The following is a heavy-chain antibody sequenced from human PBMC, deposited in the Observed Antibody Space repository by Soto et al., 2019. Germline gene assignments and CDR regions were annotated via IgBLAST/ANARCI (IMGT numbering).Heavy chain of an antibody. CDR1: GRSISGYY. CDR2: VYYTGTT. J-gene: IGHJ4*02. V-gene: IGHV4-59*01. Sequence: SWSLSLTCTIPGRSISGYYWNWSRQPPGKGLEWIRYVYYTGTTKYNPSIESLVTISADTSRNQFSLRVTCVAAADPAVYYCAQSRRTDADGYTLEFWGQRILVTVSS. D-gene: IGHD5-12*01. CDR3: AQSRRTDADGYTLEF.